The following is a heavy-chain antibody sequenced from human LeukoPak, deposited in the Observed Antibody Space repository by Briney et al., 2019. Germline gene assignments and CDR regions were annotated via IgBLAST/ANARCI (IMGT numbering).Heavy chain of an antibody. J-gene: IGHJ5*02. CDR1: GASVSTNNW. D-gene: IGHD2-8*02. CDR3: ARGYCTGGNCYSFGH. V-gene: IGHV4/OR15-8*02. Sequence: PSETLSLTCVVSGASVSTNNWWTWVRQAPGKGLEWIGEVYHSGLTNYSPSLKSRVTMSIDKSKNIFSLNLTSVTAADTALYYCARGYCTGGNCYSFGHWGQGTLVTVSS. CDR2: VYHSGLT.